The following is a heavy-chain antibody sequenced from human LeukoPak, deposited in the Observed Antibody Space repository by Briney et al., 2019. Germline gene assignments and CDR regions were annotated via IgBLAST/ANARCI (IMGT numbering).Heavy chain of an antibody. J-gene: IGHJ4*02. CDR1: GYAFTSYG. CDR3: AREVALLLSSGSYYFDY. Sequence: EASVKVSCKASGYAFTSYGISWVRQAPGQGLEWMGWINPNSGGTNYAQKFQGRVTMTRDTSISTAYMELSRLRSDDTAVYYCAREVALLLSSGSYYFDYWGQGTLVTVSS. V-gene: IGHV1-2*02. D-gene: IGHD1-26*01. CDR2: INPNSGGT.